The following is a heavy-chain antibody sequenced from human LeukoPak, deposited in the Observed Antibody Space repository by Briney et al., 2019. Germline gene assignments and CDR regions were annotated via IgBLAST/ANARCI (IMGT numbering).Heavy chain of an antibody. CDR3: ARGTSRDYIDY. CDR2: MNPNSGNT. V-gene: IGHV1-8*01. Sequence: GASVKVSCKASGYTFTSYDINWVRQATGQGLEWMGWMNPNSGNTGYAQKFQGRVTITRNTSISTAYMALSSLRSEDTAVYYCARGTSRDYIDYWGQGTLVTVSS. J-gene: IGHJ4*02. CDR1: GYTFTSYD.